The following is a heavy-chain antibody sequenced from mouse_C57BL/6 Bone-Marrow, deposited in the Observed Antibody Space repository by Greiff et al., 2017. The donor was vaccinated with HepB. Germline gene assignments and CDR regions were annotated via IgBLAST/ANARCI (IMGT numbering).Heavy chain of an antibody. Sequence: VQLQQSGAELVRPGASVKLSCKASGYTFTSYGIHWVKQRPGQGLEWIGEIYPRSGNTYYNEKFKGKATVTADKSSSTAYMELRSLTSEDSAFYFWARDDDYASYWFAYWGQGTLVTVSA. CDR1: GYTFTSYG. D-gene: IGHD2-1*01. CDR2: IYPRSGNT. CDR3: ARDDDYASYWFAY. V-gene: IGHV1-81*01. J-gene: IGHJ3*01.